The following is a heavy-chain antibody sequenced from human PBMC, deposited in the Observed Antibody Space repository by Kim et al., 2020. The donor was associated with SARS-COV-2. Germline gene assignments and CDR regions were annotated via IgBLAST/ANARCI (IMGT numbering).Heavy chain of an antibody. D-gene: IGHD2-15*01. CDR1: GGSFSGYY. J-gene: IGHJ5*02. CDR3: ARGRIGWFDP. V-gene: IGHV4-34*01. CDR2: INHSGST. Sequence: SETLSLTCAVYGGSFSGYYWSWIRQPPGKGLEWIGEINHSGSTNYNPSLKSRVTISVDTSKNQFSLKLSSVTAADTAVYYCARGRIGWFDPWGQGTLGT.